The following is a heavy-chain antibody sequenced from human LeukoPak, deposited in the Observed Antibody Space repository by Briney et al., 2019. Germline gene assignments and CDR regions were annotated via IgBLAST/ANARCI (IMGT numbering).Heavy chain of an antibody. CDR2: INPSGGST. Sequence: ASVKVSCKASGYTFTSYYMHWVRQAPGQGLEWMGIINPSGGSTSYAQKFQGRVTMTRDMSTSTAYMELSSLRSEDTAVYYCARTNYYDSSGKITHGLQAFDIWGQGTMVTVSS. CDR1: GYTFTSYY. D-gene: IGHD3-22*01. V-gene: IGHV1-46*01. CDR3: ARTNYYDSSGKITHGLQAFDI. J-gene: IGHJ3*02.